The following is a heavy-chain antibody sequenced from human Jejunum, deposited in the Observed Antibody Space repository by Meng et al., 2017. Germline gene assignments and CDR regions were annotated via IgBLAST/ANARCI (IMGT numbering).Heavy chain of an antibody. CDR3: ARDPPSSGWALDS. Sequence: QVQLVDSGGGVVQPGRSRRLSCAASGFTFSSYAMHWVRQAPGRGLEWVAVIWYDGSNKYYADSVKGRFTISRDNSKNTLYLHMNSLRAEDTAVYYCARDPPSSGWALDSWGQGTLVTVSS. CDR1: GFTFSSYA. CDR2: IWYDGSNK. D-gene: IGHD6-19*01. J-gene: IGHJ4*02. V-gene: IGHV3-33*01.